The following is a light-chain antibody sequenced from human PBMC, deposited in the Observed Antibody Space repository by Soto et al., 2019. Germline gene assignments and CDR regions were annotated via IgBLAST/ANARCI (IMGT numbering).Light chain of an antibody. J-gene: IGKJ3*01. V-gene: IGKV3-15*01. Sequence: EILMTQSPATLSVSPGERATLSCRASQSVGNNLAWYQQRPAQAPRLLIYAASPRATGIPARFSGSGSGTEFTLTIRSLQSEDCAVYYCQQYNKWPLFSFGPGTRVDI. CDR2: AAS. CDR1: QSVGNN. CDR3: QQYNKWPLFS.